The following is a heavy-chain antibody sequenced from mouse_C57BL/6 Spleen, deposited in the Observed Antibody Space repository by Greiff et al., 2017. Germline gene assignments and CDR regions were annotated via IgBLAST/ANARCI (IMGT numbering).Heavy chain of an antibody. Sequence: VQLQQPGAELVKPGASVKLSCKASGYTFTSYWMHWVKQRPGQGLEWIGMIHPNSGSTNYNEKFKSKATLTVDKSSSTAYMQLSSLTSEDSAVYYCAIITGTGYAMDYWGQGTSVTVSS. CDR3: AIITGTGYAMDY. CDR1: GYTFTSYW. J-gene: IGHJ4*01. V-gene: IGHV1-64*01. CDR2: IHPNSGST. D-gene: IGHD4-1*01.